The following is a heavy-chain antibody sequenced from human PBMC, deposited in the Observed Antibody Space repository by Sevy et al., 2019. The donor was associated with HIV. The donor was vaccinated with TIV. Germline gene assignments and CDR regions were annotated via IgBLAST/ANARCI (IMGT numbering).Heavy chain of an antibody. D-gene: IGHD6-6*01. CDR2: ISYTGNT. V-gene: IGHV4-30-4*01. CDR3: ARDGTEYTSSSVWFDP. Sequence: SETLSLTCTVSGGSISSGNYYWHWIRQPPGKGLEWIGYISYTGNTYYNPSLQGPVTISVDTSNNQFSLRLTSVTAADTAVYYCARDGTEYTSSSVWFDPWGQGTLVTVSS. J-gene: IGHJ5*02. CDR1: GGSISSGNYY.